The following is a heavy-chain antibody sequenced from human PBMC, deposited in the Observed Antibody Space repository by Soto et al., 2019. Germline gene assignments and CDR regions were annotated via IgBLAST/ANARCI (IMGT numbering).Heavy chain of an antibody. CDR2: ISWNSGSI. V-gene: IGHV3-9*01. J-gene: IGHJ4*02. D-gene: IGHD1-26*01. CDR1: GFTFDDYA. CDR3: AKDPSGSPGPTSDFDY. Sequence: GGSLRLSCAASGFTFDDYAMHWVRQAPGKGLEWVSGISWNSGSIGYADSVKGRFTISRDNAKNSLYLQMNSLRAEDTALYYCAKDPSGSPGPTSDFDYWGQGTLVTVS.